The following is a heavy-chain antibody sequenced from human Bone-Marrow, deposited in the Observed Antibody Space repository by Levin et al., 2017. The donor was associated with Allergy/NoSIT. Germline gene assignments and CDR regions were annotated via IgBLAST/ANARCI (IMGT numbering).Heavy chain of an antibody. CDR3: ARDAGGHYDILTESFYAYYYMDV. J-gene: IGHJ6*03. V-gene: IGHV4-61*02. CDR1: GGSINKGDHY. D-gene: IGHD3-9*01. Sequence: SETLSLTCTVSGGSINKGDHYWTWIRQPAGKGLEWIVRIYTSGDTNYNPSLKSRASISVDTSKKQVYLRLRSVTAADTAEYYCARDAGGHYDILTESFYAYYYMDVWGKGTTVTVSS. CDR2: IYTSGDT.